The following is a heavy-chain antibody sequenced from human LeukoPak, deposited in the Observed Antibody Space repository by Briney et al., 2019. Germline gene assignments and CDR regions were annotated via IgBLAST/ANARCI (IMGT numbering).Heavy chain of an antibody. J-gene: IGHJ4*02. V-gene: IGHV3-11*01. CDR3: ARAPLYSSGWYYFDY. D-gene: IGHD6-19*01. CDR1: GFTFSDYY. Sequence: GGSLRLSCSASGFTFSDYYMNWIRQAPGKGLEWVSYSSSSGSTIYYADSVKGRFTISRDNAKNSLYLQMNSLRAEDTAVYYCARAPLYSSGWYYFDYWGQGTLVTVSS. CDR2: SSSSGSTI.